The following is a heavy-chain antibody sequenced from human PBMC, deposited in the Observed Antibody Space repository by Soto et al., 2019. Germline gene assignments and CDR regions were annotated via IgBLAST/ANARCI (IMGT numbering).Heavy chain of an antibody. D-gene: IGHD4-4*01. CDR3: ARERSDYSNYVYWFDP. CDR2: IYYSGST. Sequence: SETLSLTCTVSGGSVSSGSYYWSWIRQPRGKGLEWIGYIYYSGSTNYNPSLKSRVTISVDTSKNQFSLKLSSVTAADTAVYYCARERSDYSNYVYWFDPWGQGTLVTVSS. J-gene: IGHJ5*02. CDR1: GGSVSSGSYY. V-gene: IGHV4-61*01.